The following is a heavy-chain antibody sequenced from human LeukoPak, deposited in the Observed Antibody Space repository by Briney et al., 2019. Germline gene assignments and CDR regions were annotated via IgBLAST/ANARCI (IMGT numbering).Heavy chain of an antibody. V-gene: IGHV1-2*02. CDR2: INPNSGGT. CDR3: ARDGGSSGSYLPYYYYYMDV. CDR1: GYTFTGYY. J-gene: IGHJ6*03. D-gene: IGHD1-26*01. Sequence: ASVKVSCKASGYTFTGYYMHWVRQAPGQGLEWMGWINPNSGGTNYAQKFQGRVTMTRDTSISTAYMELSRLRSDDTAVYYCARDGGSSGSYLPYYYYYMDVWGKGTTVTVSS.